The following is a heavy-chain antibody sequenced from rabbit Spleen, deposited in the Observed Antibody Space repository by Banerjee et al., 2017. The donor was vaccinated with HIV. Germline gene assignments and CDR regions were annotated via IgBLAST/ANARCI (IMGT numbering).Heavy chain of an antibody. CDR2: LYAGGSGST. CDR3: ARDAGTSFSTYGMDL. J-gene: IGHJ6*01. Sequence: QSLEESGGGLVKPGAALTLTCKASGFSFNSGYDMCWVRQAPGKGLEWIACLYAGGSGSTYSATWAKGRFTISKTSSTTVTLQMTSLTAADTATYFCARDAGTSFSTYGMDLWGPGPSSPS. CDR1: GFSFNSGYD. D-gene: IGHD4-2*01. V-gene: IGHV1S40*01.